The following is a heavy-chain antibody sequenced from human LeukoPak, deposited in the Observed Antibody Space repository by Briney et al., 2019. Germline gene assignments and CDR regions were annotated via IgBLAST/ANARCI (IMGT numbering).Heavy chain of an antibody. CDR3: ARAQTYYYDSSGYYLPSYFDY. J-gene: IGHJ4*02. Sequence: SGESLKISCKGSGYTFTDYWISWVRQMPGKGLEWMGRIDPSDSYTNYSPSFQGHVTISADKSISTAYLQWSSLKASDTAMYYCARAQTYYYDSSGYYLPSYFDYWGQGTLVTVSS. V-gene: IGHV5-10-1*01. D-gene: IGHD3-22*01. CDR2: IDPSDSYT. CDR1: GYTFTDYW.